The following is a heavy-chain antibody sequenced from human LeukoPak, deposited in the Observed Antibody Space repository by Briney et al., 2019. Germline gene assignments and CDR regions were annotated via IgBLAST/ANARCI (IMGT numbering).Heavy chain of an antibody. CDR3: ARGGDWAPYGTDV. J-gene: IGHJ6*02. Sequence: ASVKVSCKASRYTFTGYYMHWVRQAPGQGLEWMGWINPNSGGTNYAQKIQGRVTLTRDTPISTAYMELSGLRSDDTAVYYCARGGDWAPYGTDVWGQGTTVTVSS. CDR2: INPNSGGT. V-gene: IGHV1-2*02. CDR1: RYTFTGYY. D-gene: IGHD3/OR15-3a*01.